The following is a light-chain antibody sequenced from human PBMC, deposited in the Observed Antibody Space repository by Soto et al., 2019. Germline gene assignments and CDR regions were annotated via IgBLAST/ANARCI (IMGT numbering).Light chain of an antibody. Sequence: DIQLTQSPSFLSASVGDRVTITCRASQGIRSYLAWYQQKPGKVPKLLISAASTLQTRVPARFSGSGSGTAFTLTVRSLQPEDFATYYWQQLYSYPHTFGQGTKLEIK. CDR2: AAS. CDR1: QGIRSY. J-gene: IGKJ2*01. V-gene: IGKV1-9*01. CDR3: QQLYSYPHT.